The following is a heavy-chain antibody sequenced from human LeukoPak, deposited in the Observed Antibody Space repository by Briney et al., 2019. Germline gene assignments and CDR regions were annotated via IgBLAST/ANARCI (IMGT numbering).Heavy chain of an antibody. J-gene: IGHJ4*02. CDR1: GGSFSGYY. CDR2: INHSGST. CDR3: ASTVVNY. Sequence: SETLSLTCAVYGGSFSGYYWSWIRQPPGKGLEWIGEINHSGSTNYNPSLKSRVTISVDTSENQFSLKLSSVTAADTAVYYCASTVVNYWGQGTLVTVSS. V-gene: IGHV4-34*01. D-gene: IGHD4-23*01.